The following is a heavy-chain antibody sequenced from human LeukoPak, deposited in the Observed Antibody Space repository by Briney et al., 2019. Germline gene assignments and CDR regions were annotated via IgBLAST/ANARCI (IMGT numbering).Heavy chain of an antibody. CDR1: GFTFDHYG. V-gene: IGHV3-20*04. Sequence: AGSLTLSCSASGFTFDHYGMSWVRQAPGKGLEWVSGINWKGASTGYADSVKGRFTISRDSAKNSLYLQMNSLRGEDTALYYCARNYGGYDGTDFWGRGTLVTVSS. J-gene: IGHJ4*02. CDR2: INWKGAST. D-gene: IGHD5-12*01. CDR3: ARNYGGYDGTDF.